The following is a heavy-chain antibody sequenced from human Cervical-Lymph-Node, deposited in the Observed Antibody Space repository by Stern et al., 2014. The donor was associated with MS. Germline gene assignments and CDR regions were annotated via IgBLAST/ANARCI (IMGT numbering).Heavy chain of an antibody. CDR2: LNNDGSST. Sequence: EVQLLESGGGLVQPGGSLRLSCAASGFTFSNYWMHWVRQAPGKGLVGVSRLNNDGSSTNYADSVRGRFTISRDNAKNTLYLQMNSLRAEDTAVYYCARDYNLDVWGQGTTVTVSS. CDR1: GFTFSNYW. CDR3: ARDYNLDV. J-gene: IGHJ6*02. D-gene: IGHD1-14*01. V-gene: IGHV3-74*01.